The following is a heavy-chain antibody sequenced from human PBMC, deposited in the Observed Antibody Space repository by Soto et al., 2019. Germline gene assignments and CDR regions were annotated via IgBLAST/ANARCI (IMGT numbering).Heavy chain of an antibody. J-gene: IGHJ4*02. CDR2: IIPIFGTA. V-gene: IGHV1-69*06. CDR3: ARGTLGYCSGGSCYGMSY. D-gene: IGHD2-15*01. Sequence: QVQLVQSGAEVKKPGSSVKVSCKASGGTFSSYAISWVRQATGQGLEWMGGIIPIFGTANYAQKFQGRVTITADKSTSIAYMELSSLRSEDTAVYYCARGTLGYCSGGSCYGMSYWGQGTLVTVSS. CDR1: GGTFSSYA.